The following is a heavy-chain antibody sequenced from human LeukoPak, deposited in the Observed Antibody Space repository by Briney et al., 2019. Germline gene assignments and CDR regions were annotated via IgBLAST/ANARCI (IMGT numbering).Heavy chain of an antibody. J-gene: IGHJ4*02. D-gene: IGHD3-22*01. CDR3: AVYYDSSGYYYSYFDY. CDR1: GGTFSSYG. Sequence: ASVKVSCKASGGTFSSYGISWVRQAPGQGLEWMGRIIPIFGTANYAQKFQGRVTITTDESTSTAYMELSSLRSEDTAVYYCAVYYDSSGYYYSYFDYWGQGTLVIFSS. CDR2: IIPIFGTA. V-gene: IGHV1-69*05.